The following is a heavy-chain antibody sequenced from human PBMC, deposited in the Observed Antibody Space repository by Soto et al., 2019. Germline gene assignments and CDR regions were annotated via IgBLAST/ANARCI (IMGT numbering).Heavy chain of an antibody. CDR3: ASVSRYDILTGPLDAFDI. D-gene: IGHD3-9*01. J-gene: IGHJ3*02. CDR1: GYTFTSYY. Sequence: ASVKVSCKASGYTFTSYYMHWVRQAPGQGLEWMGIINPSGGSTSYAQKFQGRVTMTRDTSTSTVYMELSSLRSEDTAVYYCASVSRYDILTGPLDAFDIWGQGTMVTVSS. CDR2: INPSGGST. V-gene: IGHV1-46*03.